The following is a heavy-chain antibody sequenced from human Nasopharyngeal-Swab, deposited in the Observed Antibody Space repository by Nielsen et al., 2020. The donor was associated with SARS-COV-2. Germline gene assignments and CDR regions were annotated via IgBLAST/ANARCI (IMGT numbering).Heavy chain of an antibody. V-gene: IGHV3-9*01. Sequence: SLKISCAASGFTFDDYAMRWVRQAPGKGLEWVSGLSRNSGSLGYADSVKGRFTLSRDNAKNSLYLQMNSLRAEDTALYYCAKDTTPLYSSSSVPYYYGMDVWGQGTTVTVSS. D-gene: IGHD6-6*01. J-gene: IGHJ6*02. CDR3: AKDTTPLYSSSSVPYYYGMDV. CDR2: LSRNSGSL. CDR1: GFTFDDYA.